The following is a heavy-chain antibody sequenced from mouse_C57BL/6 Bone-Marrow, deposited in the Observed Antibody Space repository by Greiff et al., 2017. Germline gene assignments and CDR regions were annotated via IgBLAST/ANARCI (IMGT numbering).Heavy chain of an antibody. D-gene: IGHD2-1*01. Sequence: VPLQEPGAELAKPGASVKLSCKASGYTFTSYWMHWVKQRPGQGLEWIGYIHPSSGSTKYNQKFKDKATLTVDKSSSTAYMQLSSLTYEDSAVYYCARAGYGNSEFAYWGQGTLVTVSA. CDR1: GYTFTSYW. J-gene: IGHJ3*01. CDR2: IHPSSGST. CDR3: ARAGYGNSEFAY. V-gene: IGHV1-7*01.